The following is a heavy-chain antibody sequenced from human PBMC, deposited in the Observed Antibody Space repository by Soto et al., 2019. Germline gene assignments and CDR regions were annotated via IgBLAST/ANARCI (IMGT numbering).Heavy chain of an antibody. Sequence: PGGSLRLSCAASGFTFSSYAMSWVRQAPGKGLEWVSGINGDGGSTNYADSVKGRFTISRDNAKNTLYLQMNSLRAEDTAVYYYGKDFEAGSFDIWGQGTMVTVSS. J-gene: IGHJ3*02. V-gene: IGHV3-23*01. CDR2: INGDGGST. CDR1: GFTFSSYA. D-gene: IGHD3-9*01. CDR3: GKDFEAGSFDI.